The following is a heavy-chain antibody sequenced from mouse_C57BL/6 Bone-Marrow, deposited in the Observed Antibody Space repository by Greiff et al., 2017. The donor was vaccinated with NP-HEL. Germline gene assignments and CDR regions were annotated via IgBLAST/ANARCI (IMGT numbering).Heavy chain of an antibody. J-gene: IGHJ3*01. V-gene: IGHV1-18*01. D-gene: IGHD2-4*01. CDR1: GYTFTDYN. CDR3: ARWGLRRWFAY. Sequence: DVQLQQSGPELVKPGASVKIPCKASGYTFTDYNMDWVKQSHGKSLEWIGDINPNNGGTIYNQKFKGKATLTVAKSSSTAYMELRSLTSEDTAVYYCARWGLRRWFAYWGQGTLVTVSA. CDR2: INPNNGGT.